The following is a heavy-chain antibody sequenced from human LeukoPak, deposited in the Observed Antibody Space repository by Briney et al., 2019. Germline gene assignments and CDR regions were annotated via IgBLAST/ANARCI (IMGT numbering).Heavy chain of an antibody. Sequence: PGGSLRLSCAASGFTFSSYEMNWVRQAPGKGLEWVSYISSSGSTIYYADSVKGRFTISRDNAKNSLYLQMNSLRAEDTAVYYCARDSSGYPAFDYWGQGTLVTVSS. CDR3: ARDSSGYPAFDY. J-gene: IGHJ4*02. V-gene: IGHV3-48*03. CDR1: GFTFSSYE. D-gene: IGHD3-22*01. CDR2: ISSSGSTI.